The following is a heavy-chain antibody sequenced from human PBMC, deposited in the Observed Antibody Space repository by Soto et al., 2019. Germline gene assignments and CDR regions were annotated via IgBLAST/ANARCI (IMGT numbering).Heavy chain of an antibody. CDR3: ARSDMITSIDY. CDR1: GGSISSYY. Sequence: PSETLSLTCTVSGGSISSYYWSWIRQPPGKGLEWIGYIYYSGSTNYNPSLKSRVTISVDTSKNQFSLKLSSVTAADTTVYYCARSDMITSIDYWGQGTLVTVSS. J-gene: IGHJ4*02. V-gene: IGHV4-59*01. D-gene: IGHD3-16*01. CDR2: IYYSGST.